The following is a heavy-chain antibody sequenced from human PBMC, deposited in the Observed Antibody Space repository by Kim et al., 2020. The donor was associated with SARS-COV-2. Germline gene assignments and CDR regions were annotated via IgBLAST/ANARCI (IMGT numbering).Heavy chain of an antibody. V-gene: IGHV3-13*01. Sequence: GSVQGRFTISRENAKNSLYLQMNSLRAGDTAVYYCARDMSSGGYYGRDVWGQGTTVTVSS. D-gene: IGHD6-25*01. J-gene: IGHJ6*02. CDR3: ARDMSSGGYYGRDV.